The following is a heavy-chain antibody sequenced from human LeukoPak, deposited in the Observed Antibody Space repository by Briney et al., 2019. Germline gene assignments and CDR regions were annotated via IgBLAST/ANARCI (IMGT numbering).Heavy chain of an antibody. Sequence: PGGSLRLSCAASGFTFSSYSMNWVRQAPGKGLEWVSYISSSSSTIYYADSVKGRFTISRDNAKNSLYLQMNSLRAEDTAVYYCATVVPAARDAFDIWGQGTMVTVSS. D-gene: IGHD2-2*01. CDR1: GFTFSSYS. J-gene: IGHJ3*02. CDR3: ATVVPAARDAFDI. CDR2: ISSSSSTI. V-gene: IGHV3-48*01.